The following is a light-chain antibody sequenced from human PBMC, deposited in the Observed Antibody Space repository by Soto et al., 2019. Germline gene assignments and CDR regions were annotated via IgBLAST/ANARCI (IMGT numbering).Light chain of an antibody. J-gene: IGKJ1*01. V-gene: IGKV3-15*01. CDR1: QSVSSN. CDR3: QPYNNWPPT. Sequence: EIVMTQSPATLSVSPGERATLSCRASQSVSSNLAWYQHTPGKAPRLLIYGASTRSTGIPARFSGSGSGTEFTLTISSLQAEDFAVYDGQPYNNWPPTFGQGTKVEIK. CDR2: GAS.